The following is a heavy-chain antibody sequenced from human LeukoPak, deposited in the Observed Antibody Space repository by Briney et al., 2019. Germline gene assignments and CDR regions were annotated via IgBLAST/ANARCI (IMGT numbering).Heavy chain of an antibody. CDR2: INPNSGGT. J-gene: IGHJ3*02. CDR3: ARDLRRWIRDAFDI. V-gene: IGHV1-2*02. CDR1: GYTFTGYY. D-gene: IGHD5-18*01. Sequence: ASVKVSCKASGYTFTGYYMHWVRQAPGQGLEWMGWINPNSGGTNYAQKLQGRVTMTTDTSTSTAYMELRSLRSDDTAVYYCARDLRRWIRDAFDIWGQGTMVTVSS.